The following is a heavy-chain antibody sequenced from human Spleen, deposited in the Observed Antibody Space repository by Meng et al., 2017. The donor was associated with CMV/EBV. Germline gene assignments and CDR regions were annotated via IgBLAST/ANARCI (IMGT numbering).Heavy chain of an antibody. CDR3: ARVVVVVPAATYNWFDP. CDR1: GYTFTGYF. V-gene: IGHV1-2*02. CDR2: INPNSGGT. J-gene: IGHJ5*02. Sequence: ASVKVSCKASGYTFTGYFMHWVRQAPGQGLEWMGWINPNSGGTNYAQKFQGRVTMTTDTSTNTAYMELRSLRSDDTAVYYCARVVVVVPAATYNWFDPWGQGTLVTVSS. D-gene: IGHD2-2*01.